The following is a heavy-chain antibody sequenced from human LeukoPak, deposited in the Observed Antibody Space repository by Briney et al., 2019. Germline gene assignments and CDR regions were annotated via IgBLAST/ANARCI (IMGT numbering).Heavy chain of an antibody. CDR1: GFIFSNYW. J-gene: IGHJ2*01. CDR3: ARVGQGEWFFDL. V-gene: IGHV3-74*01. D-gene: IGHD1-26*01. CDR2: IKTDGSTI. Sequence: GGSLRLSCVASGFIFSNYWMHWVRQAPGKGLVWVSRIKTDGSTITYADSVKGRFTISRDNAMNTLYLQMNSLGAEDTAVYYCARVGQGEWFFDLWGRGTLVTVSS.